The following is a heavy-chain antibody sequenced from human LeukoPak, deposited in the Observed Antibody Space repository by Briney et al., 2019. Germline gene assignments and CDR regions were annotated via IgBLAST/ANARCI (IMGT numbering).Heavy chain of an antibody. J-gene: IGHJ6*03. D-gene: IGHD6-13*01. CDR1: GYSISSGYY. V-gene: IGHV4-38-2*02. CDR2: IYHSGST. Sequence: SETLSLTCTVSGYSISSGYYWGWIRQPPGKGLEWIESIYHSGSTYYNPSLKSRVTISVDTSKNQFSLKLSSVTAADTAVYYCARGRCSSWYVGGGYHYMDVWGKGTTVTVSS. CDR3: ARGRCSSWYVGGGYHYMDV.